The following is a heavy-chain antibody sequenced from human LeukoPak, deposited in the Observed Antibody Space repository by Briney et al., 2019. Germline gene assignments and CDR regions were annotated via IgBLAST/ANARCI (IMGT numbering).Heavy chain of an antibody. CDR2: IKSKTDGGTI. CDR3: TTETGYSFDY. V-gene: IGHV3-15*01. D-gene: IGHD3-9*01. J-gene: IGHJ4*02. CDR1: GFTFSNAW. Sequence: TSGGSLRLSCAGSGFTFSNAWMSWVRQGPGKGLEWVGRIKSKTDGGTIDYAAPVKGRFTISRDDSKSTLYLQMNSLKNEETAVYYCTTETGYSFDYWGQGTLVIVSS.